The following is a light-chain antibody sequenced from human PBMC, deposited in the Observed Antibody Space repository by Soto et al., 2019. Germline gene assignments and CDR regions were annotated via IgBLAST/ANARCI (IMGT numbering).Light chain of an antibody. CDR1: SSDVGSYNY. V-gene: IGLV2-14*01. CDR2: GVS. CDR3: SSYTDSSTL. J-gene: IGLJ1*01. Sequence: QSALTQPASVSGSPGQSITISCTGTSSDVGSYNYVSWYQQHPGKAPKLMIYGVSDRPSGISSRFSGSKSGNTASLTISGLQTEDEADYYCSSYTDSSTLFGTGTKVNVL.